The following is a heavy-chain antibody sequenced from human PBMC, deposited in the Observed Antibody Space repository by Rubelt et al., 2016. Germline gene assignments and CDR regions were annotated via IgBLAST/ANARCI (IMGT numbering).Heavy chain of an antibody. CDR1: GGTFSSYA. D-gene: IGHD2-2*01. CDR3: ARVGRANCSSTSCYRDYYYYGMDV. V-gene: IGHV1-69*06. J-gene: IGHJ6*01. Sequence: VSCKAPGGTFSSYAISWVRQAPGQGLEWMGGIIPIFGTANYAQKFQGRVTITADKSTSTAYMELSSLRSEDTAVYYCARVGRANCSSTSCYRDYYYYGMDVWGQGTTVTVSS. CDR2: IIPIFGTA.